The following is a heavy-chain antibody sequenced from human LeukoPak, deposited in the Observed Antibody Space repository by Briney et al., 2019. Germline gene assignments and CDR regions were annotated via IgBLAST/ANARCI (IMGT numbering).Heavy chain of an antibody. J-gene: IGHJ5*02. CDR1: GFTFSSYS. V-gene: IGHV3-21*01. CDR3: ARGSQYSSSPGWFDP. Sequence: GSLRLSCAASGFTFSSYSMNWVRQAPGKGLEWVSSISSSSSYIYYADSVKGRFTISRDNAKNSLYLQMNSLRAEDTAVYYCARGSQYSSSPGWFDPWGQGTLVTVSS. CDR2: ISSSSSYI. D-gene: IGHD6-13*01.